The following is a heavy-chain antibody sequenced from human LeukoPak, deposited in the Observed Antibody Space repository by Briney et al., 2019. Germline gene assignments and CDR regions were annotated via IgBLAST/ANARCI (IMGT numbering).Heavy chain of an antibody. V-gene: IGHV3-21*01. CDR3: ASLGYCSSTSCQGVAFDI. CDR1: GFTFSSYS. Sequence: GGSLRLSCAASGFTFSSYSMNWVRQAPGKGLEWVSSISSSSSYIYYADSVKGRFTISRDNAKNSLYLQMNSLRAEDTAVYYCASLGYCSSTSCQGVAFDIWAKGQWSPSLQ. D-gene: IGHD2-2*01. CDR2: ISSSSSYI. J-gene: IGHJ3*02.